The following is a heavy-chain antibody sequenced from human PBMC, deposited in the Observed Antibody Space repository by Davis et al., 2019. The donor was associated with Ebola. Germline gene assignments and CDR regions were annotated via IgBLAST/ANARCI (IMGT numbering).Heavy chain of an antibody. V-gene: IGHV3-20*01. D-gene: IGHD3-9*01. CDR1: GFTFDDYA. CDR2: INCNGGST. J-gene: IGHJ5*01. Sequence: GESLKISCAASGFTFDDYAMSSVRQPPGNGLEWVSRINCNGGSTGYADSVKGRFTISRDNAKNSLYLRLNSLRAEDTALYHCAGVNAVTGYSRFDSWGQGTLVTVSS. CDR3: AGVNAVTGYSRFDS.